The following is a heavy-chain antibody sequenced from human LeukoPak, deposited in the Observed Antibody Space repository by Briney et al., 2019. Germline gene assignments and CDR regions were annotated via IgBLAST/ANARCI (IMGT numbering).Heavy chain of an antibody. CDR2: IYYSGST. Sequence: SETLSLTCTVSGGSISKYYWNWIRQSPGKGLEWIGFIYYSGSTNYNPSLKSRVTMSVDASKSQFSLNLSSVTAADTAFYYCARSSGSYYSRIDYWGQGTLVTVSS. D-gene: IGHD1-26*01. V-gene: IGHV4-59*01. CDR3: ARSSGSYYSRIDY. J-gene: IGHJ4*02. CDR1: GGSISKYY.